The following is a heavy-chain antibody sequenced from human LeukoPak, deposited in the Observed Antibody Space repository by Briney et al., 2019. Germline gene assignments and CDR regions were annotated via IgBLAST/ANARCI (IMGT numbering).Heavy chain of an antibody. CDR3: ARSVRFCRGSSICVGKWSAYYMDV. D-gene: IGHD2-15*01. V-gene: IGHV3-53*01. CDR1: GFTLNNNY. J-gene: IGHJ6*04. CDR2: IYAGSNK. Sequence: GGSLRLSCVTYGFTLNNNYTSWVSHAPGGGLEWVSVIYAGSNKRYADSLKGRFTISRDNSKNTLYLQMNTLRAEDTAVYYCARSVRFCRGSSICVGKWSAYYMDVWGRGTTVTVSS.